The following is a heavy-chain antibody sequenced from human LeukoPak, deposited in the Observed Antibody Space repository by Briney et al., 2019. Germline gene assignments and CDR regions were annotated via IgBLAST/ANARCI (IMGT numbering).Heavy chain of an antibody. CDR3: ARDLGNFDRGGSYFDY. D-gene: IGHD4-23*01. CDR2: INSDGSST. V-gene: IGHV3-74*01. J-gene: IGHJ4*02. CDR1: RFTFSSYW. Sequence: GGSLRLSCAASRFTFSSYWMHWVRQAPGKGLVWVSRINSDGSSTSYADSVKGRFTISRDDPKNTLHLQMNSLRDEDTAVYYCARDLGNFDRGGSYFDYWGQGTLVTVSS.